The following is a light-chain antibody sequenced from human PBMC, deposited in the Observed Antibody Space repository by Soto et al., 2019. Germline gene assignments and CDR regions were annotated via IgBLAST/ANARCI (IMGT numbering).Light chain of an antibody. CDR3: SSYTSSSTVL. J-gene: IGLJ2*01. CDR2: EVT. Sequence: QSVLTQPASVSGSPGQSITISCTGTSSDVGGYNSVSWYQQHPGKAPKLMIYEVTNRPSGVSNRFSGSKSGNTASLTISGLQAEDEADYYCSSYTSSSTVLFGGGTKVTVL. V-gene: IGLV2-14*01. CDR1: SSDVGGYNS.